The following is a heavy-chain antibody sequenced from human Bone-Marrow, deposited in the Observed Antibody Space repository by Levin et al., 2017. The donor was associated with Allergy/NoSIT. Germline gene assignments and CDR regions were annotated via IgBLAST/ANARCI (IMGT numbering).Heavy chain of an antibody. CDR2: IYSGGST. CDR3: ARGAGIQH. Sequence: LSLTCAASGFTVRSNYMSWVRQAPGKGLEWVSVIYSGGSTYYADSVKGRFTISRDNSKNTLYLQMNSLRAEDTAVYYCARGAGIQHWGQGTLVTVSS. CDR1: GFTVRSNY. J-gene: IGHJ1*01. V-gene: IGHV3-66*01.